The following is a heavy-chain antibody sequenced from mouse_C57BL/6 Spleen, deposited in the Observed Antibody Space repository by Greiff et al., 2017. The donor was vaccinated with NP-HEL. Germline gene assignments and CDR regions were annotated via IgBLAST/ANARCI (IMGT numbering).Heavy chain of an antibody. J-gene: IGHJ2*01. D-gene: IGHD1-1*01. V-gene: IGHV1-81*01. CDR1: GYTFTSYG. CDR3: ERRAPIDTVVGDFDY. CDR2: IYPRSGNT. Sequence: VQLQQSGAELARPGASVKLSCKASGYTFTSYGISWVKQRTGQGLEWIGAIYPRSGNTYYNEKFKGKATLTADKSSSTAYMELRSLTSEDSAVFLCERRAPIDTVVGDFDYWGQGTTLTVSS.